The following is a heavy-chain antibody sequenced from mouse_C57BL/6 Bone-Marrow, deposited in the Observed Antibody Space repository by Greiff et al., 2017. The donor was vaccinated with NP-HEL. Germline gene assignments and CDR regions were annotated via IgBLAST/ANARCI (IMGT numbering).Heavy chain of an antibody. CDR3: ARHEEAPGRFAY. V-gene: IGHV1-62-2*01. Sequence: VKLMESGAELVKPGASVKLSCKASGYTFTEYTIHWVKQRSGQGLEWIGWFYPGSGSIKYNEKFKDKATLTADKSSSTVYMELSRLTSEDSAVYFCARHEEAPGRFAYWGQGTLVTVSA. CDR2: FYPGSGSI. J-gene: IGHJ3*01. CDR1: GYTFTEYT.